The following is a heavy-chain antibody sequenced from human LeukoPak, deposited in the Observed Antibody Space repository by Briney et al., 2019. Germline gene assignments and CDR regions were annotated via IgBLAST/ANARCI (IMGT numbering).Heavy chain of an antibody. J-gene: IGHJ3*02. Sequence: PGGSLRLSCAASGFTFSNYAMNWVRQAPGKGLEWVSYISSSDIIYYADSVNGRFTISRDNARNSLYLQMNSLSAEDTAVYYCARGYSDAFDIWGQGTMVTVSS. CDR1: GFTFSNYA. CDR3: ARGYSDAFDI. CDR2: ISSSDII. D-gene: IGHD2-15*01. V-gene: IGHV3-69-1*02.